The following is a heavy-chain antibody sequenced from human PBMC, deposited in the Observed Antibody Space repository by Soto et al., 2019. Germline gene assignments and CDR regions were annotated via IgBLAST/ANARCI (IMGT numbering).Heavy chain of an antibody. CDR2: IWYDGSNK. Sequence: QVQLVESGGGVVQPGRSLRLSCAASGFTFSSYGMHWVRQAPGKGLEWVAVIWYDGSNKYYADSVKGRFTISRDNSKNTLYLQMNSLRAEDTAVYYCARDGTPGIAAAPMGYWGQGNLVTVSS. J-gene: IGHJ4*02. CDR1: GFTFSSYG. V-gene: IGHV3-33*01. D-gene: IGHD6-13*01. CDR3: ARDGTPGIAAAPMGY.